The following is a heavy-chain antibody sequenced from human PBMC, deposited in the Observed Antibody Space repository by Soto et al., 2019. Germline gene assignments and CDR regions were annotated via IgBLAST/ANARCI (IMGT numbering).Heavy chain of an antibody. CDR3: ARGGCPNGVCYVPVYGMDV. J-gene: IGHJ6*02. V-gene: IGHV4-31*03. D-gene: IGHD2-8*01. CDR1: GGSISSGGYY. CDR2: IYYSGST. Sequence: SETLSLTCTVSGGSISSGGYYWSWIRQHPGKGLEWIGYIYYSGSTYYNPSLKSRVTISVDTSKNQFSLKLSSVTAADTAVYYCARGGCPNGVCYVPVYGMDVWGQGTKVTVSS.